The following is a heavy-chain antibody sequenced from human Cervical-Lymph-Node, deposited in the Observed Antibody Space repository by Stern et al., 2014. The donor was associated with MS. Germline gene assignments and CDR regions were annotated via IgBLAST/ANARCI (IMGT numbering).Heavy chain of an antibody. J-gene: IGHJ6*02. V-gene: IGHV1-24*01. D-gene: IGHD2-21*02. CDR2: FDPEHGET. CDR3: ATHRGRVTYYYGMDV. CDR1: GYTLSEIS. Sequence: VQLVESGAEVKKPGASVKVSCKVSGYTLSEISMHWVRPAPGKGLEGMGGFDPEHGETRYAQKFQGRVTMAEGRSTDTAYMELSSLRSEDTAVYYCATHRGRVTYYYGMDVWGQGTTVTVSS.